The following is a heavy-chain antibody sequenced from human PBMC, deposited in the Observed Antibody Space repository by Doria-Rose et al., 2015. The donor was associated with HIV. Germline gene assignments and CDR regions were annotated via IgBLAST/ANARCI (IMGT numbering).Heavy chain of an antibody. CDR3: ARMGSYRELDY. J-gene: IGHJ4*02. D-gene: IGHD3-3*01. Sequence: VQLVESGPGLGKPSETLSLTCSVSGACVSSRGSYWNWIRPVPGRGLESLGYTYYTGTSDYSPSLKSRLNMAVDTSKNQFSLKLSFVTVADTAVYYCARMGSYRELDYWGQGALVSVSA. CDR2: TYYTGTS. V-gene: IGHV4-31*03. CDR1: GACVSSRGSY.